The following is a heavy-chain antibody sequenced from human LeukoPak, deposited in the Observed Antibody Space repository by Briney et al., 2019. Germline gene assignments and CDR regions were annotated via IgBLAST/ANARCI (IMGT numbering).Heavy chain of an antibody. CDR1: GFTFSSYA. CDR3: ARGHILTDPHYYYYGMDV. D-gene: IGHD3-9*01. Sequence: GGSLRLSCAASGFTFSSYAMHWVRQAPGKGLEWVAVISYDGSNKYYADSVKGRFTISRDNSKNTLYLQMNSLRAEDTAVYYCARGHILTDPHYYYYGMDVWGQGTTVTVSS. V-gene: IGHV3-30*04. CDR2: ISYDGSNK. J-gene: IGHJ6*02.